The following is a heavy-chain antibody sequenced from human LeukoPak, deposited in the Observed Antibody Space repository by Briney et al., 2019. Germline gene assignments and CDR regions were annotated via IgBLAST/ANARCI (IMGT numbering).Heavy chain of an antibody. CDR1: GGTFSSYA. CDR3: AREDRRDNWTERWFDP. V-gene: IGHV1-69*01. Sequence: SVKVSCKASGGTFSSYAISWVRQAPGQGLEWMGGIIPIFGTANYAQKFQGRVTITADESTSTAYMELSSLRSEDTAVYYCAREDRRDNWTERWFDPRGPGTLVTVSS. CDR2: IIPIFGTA. J-gene: IGHJ5*02. D-gene: IGHD1-1*01.